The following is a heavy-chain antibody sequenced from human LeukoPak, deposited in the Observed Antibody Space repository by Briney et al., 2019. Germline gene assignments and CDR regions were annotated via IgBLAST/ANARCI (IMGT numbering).Heavy chain of an antibody. D-gene: IGHD6-13*01. CDR2: IKTDGSTK. J-gene: IGHJ4*02. V-gene: IGHV3-74*01. Sequence: GGSLRLSCTGSGFIFSTYWMHWVRQAPGKGLVWVSRIKTDGSTKYYADSVKGRFAVSRDNAKNTLYLQMNSLRAEDTAVYYCAREGTRIAAAGIGYWGQGTLVTVSS. CDR1: GFIFSTYW. CDR3: AREGTRIAAAGIGY.